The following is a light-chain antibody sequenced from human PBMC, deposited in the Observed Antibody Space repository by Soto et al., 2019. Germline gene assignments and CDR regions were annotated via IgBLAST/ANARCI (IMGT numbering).Light chain of an antibody. Sequence: DIQMTQSPSVLSASVGDRVTITFRASQTISSWLAWYQQKPGKAPKLLIYKASTLESGVPARFSGSGSGTEFTLTISSLQPDDFATYYCQQYNTHSTFGQGTKVDI. J-gene: IGKJ1*01. CDR1: QTISSW. CDR2: KAS. V-gene: IGKV1-5*03. CDR3: QQYNTHST.